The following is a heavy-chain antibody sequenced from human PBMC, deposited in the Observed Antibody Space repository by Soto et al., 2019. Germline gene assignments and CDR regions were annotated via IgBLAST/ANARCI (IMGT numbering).Heavy chain of an antibody. J-gene: IGHJ4*02. V-gene: IGHV3-30*18. D-gene: IGHD2-2*01. Sequence: GGSLRLSCAASGFTFNSYGMHWLRQAPGKGLEWVAVISHDGSNKYYADSVKGRFTISRDNSKDTLYLQMNSLRAEDTAVYYCAKERMEQYQVLPFFEYWGQGTLVTVSS. CDR3: AKERMEQYQVLPFFEY. CDR2: ISHDGSNK. CDR1: GFTFNSYG.